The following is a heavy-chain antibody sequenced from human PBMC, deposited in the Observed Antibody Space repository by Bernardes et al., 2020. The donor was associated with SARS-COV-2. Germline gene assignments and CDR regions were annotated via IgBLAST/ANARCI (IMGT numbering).Heavy chain of an antibody. V-gene: IGHV3-53*01. D-gene: IGHD3-22*01. Sequence: GGSLRLSCAASGLIVSDNYMSWVRQAPGKGLEWVSVIYSGGSTYYADSVKGRFTIFRDNSKNTLYFQMNSLRAEDTAVYYCARNTYYYDSNGDYYGGGSDYWGQGTLVTVSS. CDR3: ARNTYYYDSNGDYYGGGSDY. J-gene: IGHJ4*02. CDR2: IYSGGST. CDR1: GLIVSDNY.